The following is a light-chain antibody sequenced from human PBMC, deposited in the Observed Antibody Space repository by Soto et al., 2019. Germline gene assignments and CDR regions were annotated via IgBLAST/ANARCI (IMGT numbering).Light chain of an antibody. CDR2: GTS. Sequence: EIVLTQSPGTLSLSPGERATLSCRASQSVSSSYLAWYQQKPGQAPRLLIYGTSSRATGIPDRFSGSGSGTDFTLTSSRLEPEDFAVDYCQQYGSSFTFGPGTNVDIK. V-gene: IGKV3-20*01. CDR3: QQYGSSFT. J-gene: IGKJ3*01. CDR1: QSVSSSY.